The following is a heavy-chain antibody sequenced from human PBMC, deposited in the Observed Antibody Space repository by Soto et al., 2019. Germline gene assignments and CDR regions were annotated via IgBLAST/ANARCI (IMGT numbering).Heavy chain of an antibody. CDR3: AGHGFGSRHGLVDV. Sequence: QVQLQESGPGLVKPSETLSLTCTVSGGSITNYYCSWFRQPPGKGLEWIGYIQYSGYSAYNLSLKRRVTMSMDTSKTQFSLMLESVTATDAAVYYCAGHGFGSRHGLVDVWGQGTTVIVSS. CDR1: GGSITNYY. V-gene: IGHV4-59*08. CDR2: IQYSGYS. J-gene: IGHJ6*02. D-gene: IGHD3-10*01.